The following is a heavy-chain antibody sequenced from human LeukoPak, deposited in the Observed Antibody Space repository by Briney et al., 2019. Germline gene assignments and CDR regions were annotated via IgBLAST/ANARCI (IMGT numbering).Heavy chain of an antibody. D-gene: IGHD3-22*01. CDR2: INSDGSGT. CDR1: GFTFSSYW. V-gene: IGHV3-74*01. J-gene: IGHJ4*02. Sequence: GGSLRLSCAASGFTFSSYWMYWVRQAPGKGLVWVSRINSDGSGTSHADSVKGRFTISRDNAKNTLYLQMNSLRAEDTAVYYCAREGGYSHAFDYWGQGTLVTVSS. CDR3: AREGGYSHAFDY.